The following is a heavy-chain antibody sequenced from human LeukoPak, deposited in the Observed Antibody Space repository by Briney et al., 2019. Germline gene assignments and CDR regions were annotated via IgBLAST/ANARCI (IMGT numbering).Heavy chain of an antibody. CDR1: NGSINTYY. V-gene: IGHV4-4*07. CDR2: IHSSGST. Sequence: SETLSLTCTVSNGSINTYYWSWVRQSAGKGLERIGRIHSSGSTNSNPSLKSRLTMSVDTSKNQFSLKLRSVTAADTAVYYCARDRDSSGWYLNWFDPWGQGTLVTVSS. CDR3: ARDRDSSGWYLNWFDP. J-gene: IGHJ5*02. D-gene: IGHD6-19*01.